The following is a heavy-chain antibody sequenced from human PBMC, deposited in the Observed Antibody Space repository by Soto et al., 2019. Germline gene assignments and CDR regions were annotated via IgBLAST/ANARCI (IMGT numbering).Heavy chain of an antibody. CDR3: ARAYCSGGSCYSGDAFDI. J-gene: IGHJ3*02. CDR1: GFTFSSYW. D-gene: IGHD2-15*01. CDR2: INSDGSST. V-gene: IGHV3-74*01. Sequence: EVQLVESGGGLVQPGGSLRLSCAASGFTFSSYWMHWVRQAPGKGLVWVSRINSDGSSTSYADSVKGRFTISRDNAKNTLYLQMNSLRAEDTAVYYCARAYCSGGSCYSGDAFDIWGQGTMVTVSS.